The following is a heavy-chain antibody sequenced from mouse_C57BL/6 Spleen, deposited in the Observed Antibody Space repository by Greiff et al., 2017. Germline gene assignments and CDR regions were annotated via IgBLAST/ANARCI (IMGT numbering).Heavy chain of an antibody. V-gene: IGHV1-15*01. CDR1: GYTFTDYE. CDR2: IDPETGGT. CDR3: TRHYYGSPWYVDV. Sequence: QVQLQQSGAELVRPGASVTLSCKASGYTFTDYEMHWVKQTPVHGLEWIGAIDPETGGTAYNQKFKGKAILTADKSSSPAYMELRSLTSEDSAVYYCTRHYYGSPWYVDVWGTGTPVTVSS. D-gene: IGHD1-1*01. J-gene: IGHJ1*03.